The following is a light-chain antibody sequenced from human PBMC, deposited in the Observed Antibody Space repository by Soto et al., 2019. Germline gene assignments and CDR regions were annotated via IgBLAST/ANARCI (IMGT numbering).Light chain of an antibody. J-gene: IGKJ1*01. CDR2: DIS. CDR1: QSVSRD. CDR3: QQYNNWPPWT. Sequence: IVMTQSPATLSVSPGERATLSGRAGQSVSRDLACYQHKPGQAPRILLYDISTRATGIPPRFSGSGSGTEFTPHISSLQSEDFAVYYCQQYNNWPPWTFGQGTKVDIK. V-gene: IGKV3D-15*01.